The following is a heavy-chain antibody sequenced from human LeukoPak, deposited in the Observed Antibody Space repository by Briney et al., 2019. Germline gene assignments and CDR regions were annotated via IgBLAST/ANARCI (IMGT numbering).Heavy chain of an antibody. D-gene: IGHD3-9*01. CDR3: ARDLRYYDILTGYPH. CDR1: GYTFTGYY. J-gene: IGHJ4*02. V-gene: IGHV1-2*02. Sequence: ASVKVSCKASGYTFTGYYTHWVRQAPGQGLEWMGWINPNSGGTNYAQKFQGRVTMTRDTSISTAYMELSRLRSDDTAVYYCARDLRYYDILTGYPHWGQGTLVTVSS. CDR2: INPNSGGT.